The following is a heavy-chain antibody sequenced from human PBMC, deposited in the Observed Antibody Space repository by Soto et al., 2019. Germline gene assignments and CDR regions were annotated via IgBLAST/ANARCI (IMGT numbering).Heavy chain of an antibody. V-gene: IGHV3-11*04. D-gene: IGHD6-13*01. CDR1: GFTFSDYY. J-gene: IGHJ4*02. CDR2: ISSSGSAI. CDR3: ARGPPYSSPDY. Sequence: PGGSLRLSCAASGFTFSDYYMSWIRQAPGKGLEWLSYISSSGSAIYYADSVKGRFTISRDNAKNTLYLQMNSLRAEDTAVYYCARGPPYSSPDYWGQGTLVTVSS.